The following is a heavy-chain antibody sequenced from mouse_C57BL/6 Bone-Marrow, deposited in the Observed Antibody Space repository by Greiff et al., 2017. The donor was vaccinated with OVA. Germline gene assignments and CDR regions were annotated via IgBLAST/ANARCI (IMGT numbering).Heavy chain of an antibody. D-gene: IGHD1-1*01. CDR1: GYTFTDYN. Sequence: EVKLQESGPELVKPGASVKIPCKASGYTFTDYNMDWVKQSHGKSLEWIGDINPNNGGTIYNQKFKGKATLTVDKSSSTAYMELRSLTSEDTAVYYCARCGYYYGSSTYWYFDVWGTGTTVTVSS. CDR3: ARCGYYYGSSTYWYFDV. J-gene: IGHJ1*03. CDR2: INPNNGGT. V-gene: IGHV1-18*01.